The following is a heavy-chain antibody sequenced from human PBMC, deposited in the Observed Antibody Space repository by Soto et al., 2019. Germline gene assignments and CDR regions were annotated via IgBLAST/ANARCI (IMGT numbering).Heavy chain of an antibody. D-gene: IGHD4-17*01. V-gene: IGHV4-34*01. CDR1: GGSFSGYY. CDR2: INHRGST. J-gene: IGHJ6*03. Sequence: SETLSLTSADYGGSFSGYYWSGIRQPPGKGQEWIGEINHRGSTDYNTSLMSRVTISVDTSKNQFSLKLSSVTVADTAVYYCARGVQVTVNSYYYYMDVWGKGTTVT. CDR3: ARGVQVTVNSYYYYMDV.